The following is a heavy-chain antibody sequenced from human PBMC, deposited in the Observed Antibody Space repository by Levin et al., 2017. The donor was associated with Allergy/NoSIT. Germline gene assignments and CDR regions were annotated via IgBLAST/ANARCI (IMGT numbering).Heavy chain of an antibody. Sequence: SETLSLTCTVSGGSITSSSSYWGWIRHPPGKGLEWIGNIISSGRTTYNPSLKSRITISVDTSKNQFSLKLSSVTAADTAVYYCARDRNCFYDSGGYLKFNWFDPWGQGTPVTVSS. J-gene: IGHJ5*02. CDR1: GGSITSSSSY. D-gene: IGHD3-22*01. CDR3: ARDRNCFYDSGGYLKFNWFDP. V-gene: IGHV4-39*07. CDR2: IISSGRT.